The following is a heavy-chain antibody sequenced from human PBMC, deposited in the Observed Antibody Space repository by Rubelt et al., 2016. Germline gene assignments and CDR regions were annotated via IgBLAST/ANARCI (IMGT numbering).Heavy chain of an antibody. CDR1: GFTFSSYG. Sequence: QVHLVESGGGVVQPGRSLRLSCAASGFTFSSYGMHWVRQAPGKGLEWVALISPDGSGKFYADSVKGRFTISRDNSKSTVYLQMNSLRPDDTAGYYCTKLFIASADDYWGQGTLVTVSS. J-gene: IGHJ4*02. CDR2: ISPDGSGK. V-gene: IGHV3-30*18. CDR3: TKLFIASADDY.